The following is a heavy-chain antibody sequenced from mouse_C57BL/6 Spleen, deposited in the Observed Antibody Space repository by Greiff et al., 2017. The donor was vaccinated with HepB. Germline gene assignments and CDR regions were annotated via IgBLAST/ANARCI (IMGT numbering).Heavy chain of an antibody. V-gene: IGHV1-85*01. D-gene: IGHD1-1*01. CDR2: IYPRDGST. Sequence: QVQLQQSGPELVKPGASVKLSCKASGYTFTSYDINWVKQRPGQGLEWIGWIYPRDGSTKYNEKFKGKATLTVDTSSSTAYMELHSLTSEDSAVYFCARRTTVVDRYFDVWGTGTTVTVSS. CDR3: ARRTTVVDRYFDV. CDR1: GYTFTSYD. J-gene: IGHJ1*03.